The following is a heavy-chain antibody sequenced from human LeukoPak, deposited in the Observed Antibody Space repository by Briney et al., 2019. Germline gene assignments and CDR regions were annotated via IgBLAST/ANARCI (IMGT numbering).Heavy chain of an antibody. CDR2: IGGSGTRT. D-gene: IGHD3-10*01. V-gene: IGHV3-23*01. Sequence: GGSLRLSCSASGFTFTTYGMNWVRQAPGKGLEWVSGIGGSGTRTYYADSVKGRFTISRDNSKNTLYLQMDSLRAEDTALYYCARGRDYYGSGTNLPFLHYYYYYMDVWGKGTTVTVSS. J-gene: IGHJ6*03. CDR1: GFTFTTYG. CDR3: ARGRDYYGSGTNLPFLHYYYYYMDV.